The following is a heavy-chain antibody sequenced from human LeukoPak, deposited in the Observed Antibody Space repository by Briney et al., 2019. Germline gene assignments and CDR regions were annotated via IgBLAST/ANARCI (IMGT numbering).Heavy chain of an antibody. Sequence: GGSLRLSCAASGFSFHYYAMHWVRQAPGKGLEWVAVISYDGANEYYADSVKGRLTISRDNSKNTLYMEMSSLRPEDTAVYYCARPIDDGSGSYYFPYWGQGTLVTVSS. CDR1: GFSFHYYA. J-gene: IGHJ4*02. CDR2: ISYDGANE. D-gene: IGHD3-10*01. CDR3: ARPIDDGSGSYYFPY. V-gene: IGHV3-30-3*01.